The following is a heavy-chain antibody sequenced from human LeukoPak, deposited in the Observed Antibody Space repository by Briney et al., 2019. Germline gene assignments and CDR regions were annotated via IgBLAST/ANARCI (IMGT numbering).Heavy chain of an antibody. CDR2: IYYSGST. J-gene: IGHJ4*02. CDR3: ARGVGWFGELRYFDY. V-gene: IGHV4-59*01. D-gene: IGHD3-10*01. Sequence: SETLSLTCTVSGVSISSYYRSWIRQPPGKGLEWIGYIYYSGSTNYNPSLKSRVTISVDTSKNQFSLKLSSVTAADTAVYYCARGVGWFGELRYFDYWGQGTLVTVSS. CDR1: GVSISSYY.